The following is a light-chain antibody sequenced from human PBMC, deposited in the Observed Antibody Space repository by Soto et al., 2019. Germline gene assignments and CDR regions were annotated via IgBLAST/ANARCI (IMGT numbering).Light chain of an antibody. V-gene: IGLV2-14*01. CDR3: SAYTISSTYV. Sequence: QSALTQPASVSGSPGQSITVSCTGTSSVVGGYNYVSWYQQHPGKAPKLMIYDVSSRPSEVSNRFSGSKSGNTASLTISGLQTEDEADYYCSAYTISSTYVFGAGTKVTVL. CDR1: SSVVGGYNY. CDR2: DVS. J-gene: IGLJ1*01.